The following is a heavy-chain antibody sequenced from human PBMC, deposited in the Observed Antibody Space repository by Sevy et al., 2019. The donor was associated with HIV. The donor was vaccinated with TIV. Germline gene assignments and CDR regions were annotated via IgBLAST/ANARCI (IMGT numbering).Heavy chain of an antibody. Sequence: GGSLRLSCVASTFTFSTYDMHWVRQAPGRGLEWVSVISFDGSHKYYADSVKGRCTVSRDNSMNTLNLQMNNLRPEDTAVYYCARDLRPHLLYSDFWSGYSGMDVWGQGTTVTVSS. D-gene: IGHD3-3*01. CDR1: TFTFSTYD. CDR2: ISFDGSHK. J-gene: IGHJ6*02. CDR3: ARDLRPHLLYSDFWSGYSGMDV. V-gene: IGHV3-30*03.